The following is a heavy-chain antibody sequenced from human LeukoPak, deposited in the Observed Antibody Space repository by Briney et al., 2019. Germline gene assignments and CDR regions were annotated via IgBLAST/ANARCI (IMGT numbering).Heavy chain of an antibody. D-gene: IGHD3-10*01. CDR1: GFTFSSYA. Sequence: PGGSLRLSCAASGFTFSSYAMSWVRQAPGKGLEWVSAISGSGGSTYYADSVKGQFTISRDNSKNTLYLQMNSLRAEDTAVYYCAKDKMVRGVPFYGMDVWGQGTTVTVSS. CDR2: ISGSGGST. J-gene: IGHJ6*02. CDR3: AKDKMVRGVPFYGMDV. V-gene: IGHV3-23*01.